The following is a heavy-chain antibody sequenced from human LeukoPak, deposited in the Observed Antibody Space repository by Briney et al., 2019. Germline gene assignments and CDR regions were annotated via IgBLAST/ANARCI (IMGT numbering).Heavy chain of an antibody. V-gene: IGHV3-23*01. J-gene: IGHJ4*02. CDR1: GFTFNNYA. Sequence: GGSLRLSCVASGFTFNNYAMSWVRQAPGKGLEWVSVISDRGANTFYADSVKGRVTISKDFSKNTLFLQMTSLRAEDTAVYYCAKTGGSGSYYSALDYWGQRTLVTVSS. D-gene: IGHD3-10*01. CDR3: AKTGGSGSYYSALDY. CDR2: ISDRGANT.